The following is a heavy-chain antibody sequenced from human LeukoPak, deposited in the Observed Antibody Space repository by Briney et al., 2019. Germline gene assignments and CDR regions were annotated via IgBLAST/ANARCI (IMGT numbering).Heavy chain of an antibody. CDR2: LYSGGNT. Sequence: GGSLRLSCAASGFTVSSTSMSRVRQAPGKGLECVSVLYSGGNTYYADSVKGRFTISRDNSKNTVYLQMNSLRADDTAVYYCAREIRDYGDYVGYFDYWGQGTLVTVSS. CDR3: AREIRDYGDYVGYFDY. J-gene: IGHJ4*02. V-gene: IGHV3-53*01. D-gene: IGHD4-17*01. CDR1: GFTVSSTS.